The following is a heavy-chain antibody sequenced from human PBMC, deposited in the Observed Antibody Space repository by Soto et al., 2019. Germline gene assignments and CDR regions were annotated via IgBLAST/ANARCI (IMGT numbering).Heavy chain of an antibody. Sequence: SQTLSLTCAISGDSVSSNSAAWNWIRQSPSRGLEWLGRTYYRSKWYNDYAVSVKSRITINPDTSKNQFSLQLNSVTPEDTAVYYCERLEMAPTIGHENAFDIWGKGTMVTV. CDR2: TYYRSKWYN. J-gene: IGHJ3*02. D-gene: IGHD1-1*01. V-gene: IGHV6-1*01. CDR1: GDSVSSNSAA. CDR3: ERLEMAPTIGHENAFDI.